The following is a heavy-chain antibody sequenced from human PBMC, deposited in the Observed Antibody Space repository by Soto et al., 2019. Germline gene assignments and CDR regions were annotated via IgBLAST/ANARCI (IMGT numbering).Heavy chain of an antibody. D-gene: IGHD5-12*01. Sequence: GGSLRLSCAASEFTFSSYAMSWVRQAPGKGLEWVSAISGSGGSTYYADSVKGRFTISRDNSKNTLYLQMNSLRAEDTAVYYCANDVSKRYSGYEGGYWGQGTLVTVSS. J-gene: IGHJ4*02. V-gene: IGHV3-23*01. CDR1: EFTFSSYA. CDR3: ANDVSKRYSGYEGGY. CDR2: ISGSGGST.